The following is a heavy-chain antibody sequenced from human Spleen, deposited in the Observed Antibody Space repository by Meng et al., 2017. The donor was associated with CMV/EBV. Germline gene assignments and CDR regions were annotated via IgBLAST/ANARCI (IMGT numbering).Heavy chain of an antibody. Sequence: VSSNSAAWNWIRQSPSRGREWRGRTYYRSKWYNDYAVSVKSRITINPDTYKNQFSLQLNSVTPEDTAVYYCARNAGTTVSDWFDPWGQGTLVTVSS. D-gene: IGHD1-7*01. J-gene: IGHJ5*02. CDR1: VSSNSAA. V-gene: IGHV6-1*01. CDR2: TYYRSKWYN. CDR3: ARNAGTTVSDWFDP.